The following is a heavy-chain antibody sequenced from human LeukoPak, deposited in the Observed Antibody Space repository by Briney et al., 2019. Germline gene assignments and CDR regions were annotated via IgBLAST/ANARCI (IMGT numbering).Heavy chain of an antibody. D-gene: IGHD3-9*01. V-gene: IGHV4-39*07. J-gene: IGHJ4*02. CDR2: IYYSGST. CDR1: GGSISSSSYY. Sequence: SETLSLTCTVSGGSISSSSYYWGWIRQPPGKGLEWIGSIYYSGSTYYNPSLKSRVTISVDTSKNQFSLKLSSVTAADTAVYYCARDLGYFEWLFVDYWGQGNLVTVSS. CDR3: ARDLGYFEWLFVDY.